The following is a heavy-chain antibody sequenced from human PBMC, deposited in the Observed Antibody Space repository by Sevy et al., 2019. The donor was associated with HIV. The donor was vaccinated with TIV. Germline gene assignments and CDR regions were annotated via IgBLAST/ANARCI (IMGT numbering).Heavy chain of an antibody. Sequence: GGSLRLSCAASGFTFSSYPMHWVRQAPGKGLEWVAVVSYDGSHKYYADSVKGRFTISRDNSKNTLDLQMNSLRDEDMAVYYCARNFDYSGWYWFRYWGQGTLVTVSS. J-gene: IGHJ4*02. CDR2: VSYDGSHK. CDR1: GFTFSSYP. V-gene: IGHV3-30-3*01. D-gene: IGHD6-19*01. CDR3: ARNFDYSGWYWFRY.